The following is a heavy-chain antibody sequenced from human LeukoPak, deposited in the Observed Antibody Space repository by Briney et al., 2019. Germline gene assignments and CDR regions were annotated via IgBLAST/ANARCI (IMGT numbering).Heavy chain of an antibody. Sequence: SETLSLTCTVSGGSISSGGYYWSWIRQPPGKGLEWIGYIYHSGSTYYNPSLKSRVTISVDRSKNQFSLKLSSVTAADTAVYYCARDQETSLDYWGQGTLVTVSS. D-gene: IGHD5-24*01. CDR3: ARDQETSLDY. CDR1: GGSISSGGYY. J-gene: IGHJ4*02. CDR2: IYHSGST. V-gene: IGHV4-30-2*01.